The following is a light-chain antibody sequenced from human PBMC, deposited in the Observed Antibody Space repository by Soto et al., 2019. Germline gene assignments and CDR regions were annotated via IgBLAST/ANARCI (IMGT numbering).Light chain of an antibody. J-gene: IGKJ1*01. CDR2: GAS. V-gene: IGKV3-20*01. Sequence: EIVLTQSPGTLSLSPGERATLFCRASQSFTTSQLAWYQQRPGQAPRVLIFGASRRATGIPDRFSGSGSGTDFTLTISRLEPEDFALYYCQQYNDWPLTFGQGTKVEI. CDR3: QQYNDWPLT. CDR1: QSFTTSQ.